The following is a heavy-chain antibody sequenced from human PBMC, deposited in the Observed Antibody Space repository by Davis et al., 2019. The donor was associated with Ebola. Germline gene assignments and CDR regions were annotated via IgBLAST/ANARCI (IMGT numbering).Heavy chain of an antibody. CDR2: IRYDGSNK. V-gene: IGHV3-30*02. CDR1: GFTFSSYG. CDR3: AKDSGNYFSFAAFDI. Sequence: GESLKISCAASGFTFSSYGMHWVRQAPGKGLEWVAFIRYDGSNKYYADSVKGRCTISRDNSKNTLYLQMNSLRAEDTAVYYCAKDSGNYFSFAAFDIWGQGTMVTVSS. J-gene: IGHJ3*02. D-gene: IGHD1-26*01.